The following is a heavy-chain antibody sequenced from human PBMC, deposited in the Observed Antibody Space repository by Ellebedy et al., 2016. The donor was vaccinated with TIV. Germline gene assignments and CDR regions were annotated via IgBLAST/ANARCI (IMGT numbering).Heavy chain of an antibody. CDR2: IYTNGGT. D-gene: IGHD3-16*01. Sequence: GESLKISCAASGFTVSDYFMSWVRQAPGRGLEWVSIIYTNGGTNYTDSVGGRFTISRDSSKNTLSLQMDSLRAEDTAVYYCARDPRGGGDYGDNWFDPWGQGTLVTVSS. J-gene: IGHJ5*02. CDR3: ARDPRGGGDYGDNWFDP. V-gene: IGHV3-66*01. CDR1: GFTVSDYF.